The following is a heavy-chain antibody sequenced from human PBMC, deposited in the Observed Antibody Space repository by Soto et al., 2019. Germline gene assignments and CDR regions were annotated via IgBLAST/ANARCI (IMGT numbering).Heavy chain of an antibody. CDR3: AHSRCGGDCLRSYSSHYYYGMDV. CDR1: GFSLSTGGVG. CDR2: IYWDDDK. V-gene: IGHV2-5*02. Sequence: QITLKESGPTLVKPTQTLTLTCTFSGFSLSTGGVGVGWIRQPPGKALEWLALIYWDDDKRYSPSLKSRLTVTKETSKNQVVLTKTNMDPVDTATYYCAHSRCGGDCLRSYSSHYYYGMDVWGQGTTVTVSS. D-gene: IGHD2-21*02. J-gene: IGHJ6*02.